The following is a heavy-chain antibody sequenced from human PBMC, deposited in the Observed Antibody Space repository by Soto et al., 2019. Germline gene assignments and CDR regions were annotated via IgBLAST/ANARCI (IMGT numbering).Heavy chain of an antibody. CDR1: GFTFSSYG. Sequence: GGSLRLSCAASGFTFSSYGMHWVRQAPGKGLEWVAVISYDGSNKYYADSVKGRFTISRDNSKNTLYLQMNSLRAEDTAVYYCANSGVTTVTTVPYEDFQHWGQGTLVTVSS. CDR2: ISYDGSNK. J-gene: IGHJ1*01. CDR3: ANSGVTTVTTVPYEDFQH. V-gene: IGHV3-30*18. D-gene: IGHD4-17*01.